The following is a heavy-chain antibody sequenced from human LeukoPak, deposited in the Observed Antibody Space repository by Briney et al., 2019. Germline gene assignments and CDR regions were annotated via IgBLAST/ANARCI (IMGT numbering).Heavy chain of an antibody. CDR3: ALDIVVVVAANPSFFDI. D-gene: IGHD2-15*01. CDR1: GSTFSSYA. V-gene: IGHV3-23*01. J-gene: IGHJ3*02. Sequence: GGSLRLSCAASGSTFSSYAMSWVRQAPGKGLEWVSAISGSGGSTYYADSVKGRFTISRDNSKNTLYLQMNSLRAEDTAVYYCALDIVVVVAANPSFFDIWGQGTMVTVSS. CDR2: ISGSGGST.